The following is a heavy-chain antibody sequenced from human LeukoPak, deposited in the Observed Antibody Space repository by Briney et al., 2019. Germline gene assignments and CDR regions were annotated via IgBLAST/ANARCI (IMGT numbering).Heavy chain of an antibody. V-gene: IGHV3-23*01. CDR3: ASRYSSSWYPGAFDI. D-gene: IGHD6-13*01. CDR2: ISGSGGST. J-gene: IGHJ3*02. Sequence: GGSLRLSCAASGFTFSSYAMSWVRKAPGKGLEWVSAISGSGGSTYYADSVKGRFTTSRDNSRNTLYLQMNSLRAEDTAGYYCASRYSSSWYPGAFDIWGQGTMVTVSS. CDR1: GFTFSSYA.